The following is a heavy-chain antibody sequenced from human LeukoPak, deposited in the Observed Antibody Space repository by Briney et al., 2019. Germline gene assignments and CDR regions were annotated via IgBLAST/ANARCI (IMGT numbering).Heavy chain of an antibody. D-gene: IGHD3-22*01. Sequence: GGSLRLSCAASGFTFSSYAMSWVRQAPGKGLEWVSGISVSGGSTYYADSVKGRFTISRDNSKNTLYLQMNSLRAEDTAVYYCAKYRAMIVVALDYWGQGTLATVSS. CDR2: ISVSGGST. CDR1: GFTFSSYA. CDR3: AKYRAMIVVALDY. V-gene: IGHV3-23*01. J-gene: IGHJ4*02.